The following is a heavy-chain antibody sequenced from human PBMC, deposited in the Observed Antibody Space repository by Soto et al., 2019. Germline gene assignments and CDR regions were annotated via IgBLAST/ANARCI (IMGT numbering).Heavy chain of an antibody. D-gene: IGHD3-10*02. CDR2: ITHSGST. V-gene: IGHV4-34*01. J-gene: IGHJ4*02. Sequence: SETLSLTCAVYGGSFSGYYWTWIRQPPGKGLEWIGEITHSGSTNYNPSLKSRVTISVDTSKNQFSLNLNSVTAADTAVYYCARSSVRGWSYWGQGTLVTV. CDR1: GGSFSGYY. CDR3: ARSSVRGWSY.